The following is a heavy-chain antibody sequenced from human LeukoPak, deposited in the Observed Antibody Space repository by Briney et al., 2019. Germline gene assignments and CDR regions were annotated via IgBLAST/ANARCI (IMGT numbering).Heavy chain of an antibody. Sequence: ASVKVSCKASEYTFTGYYLHWVRQAPGQGLEWMGWINPNSGGTNYAQKFQGRVTMTRDTSISTAYMELSRLRSDDTAVYYCARGGQYVLHYDSSGYPPRGHWGQGTLVTVSS. D-gene: IGHD3-22*01. V-gene: IGHV1-2*02. CDR2: INPNSGGT. CDR3: ARGGQYVLHYDSSGYPPRGH. J-gene: IGHJ4*02. CDR1: EYTFTGYY.